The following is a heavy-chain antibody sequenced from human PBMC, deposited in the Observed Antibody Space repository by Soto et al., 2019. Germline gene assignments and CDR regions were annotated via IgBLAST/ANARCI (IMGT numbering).Heavy chain of an antibody. CDR3: AKLSCTSSTCYFPGWFDP. D-gene: IGHD2-2*01. V-gene: IGHV4-31*03. J-gene: IGHJ5*02. Sequence: SETLSLTCTVSGDSISGGASFWRWIRQPPGKGLEWIANVYYSGSSYYNPSLKSRLTISVDTTKNQFSLQLKSMTAADTAVYYCAKLSCTSSTCYFPGWFDPWGQGTLVT. CDR2: VYYSGSS. CDR1: GDSISGGASF.